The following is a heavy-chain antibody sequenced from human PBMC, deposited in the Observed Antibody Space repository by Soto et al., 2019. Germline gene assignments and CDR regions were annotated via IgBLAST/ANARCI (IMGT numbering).Heavy chain of an antibody. V-gene: IGHV3-20*04. CDR1: GFTFDDDG. CDR2: INWNGGST. Sequence: EVQLVESGGGVVRPGGSLRRSCAASGFTFDDDGMSWVRQAPGKGLEWVSGINWNGGSTGYADSVKGRFTISRDNAKTSLYLQMNSLRAEDTALYYCARLYSSGWYGPGRYWGQGTLVTVSS. CDR3: ARLYSSGWYGPGRY. D-gene: IGHD6-19*01. J-gene: IGHJ4*02.